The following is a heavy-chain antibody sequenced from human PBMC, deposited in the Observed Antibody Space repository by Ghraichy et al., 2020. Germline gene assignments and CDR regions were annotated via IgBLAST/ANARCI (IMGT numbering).Heavy chain of an antibody. CDR3: AREERSSWWLIDY. Sequence: SETLSLTCAVYGGSFSGYYWSWIRQPPGKGLEWIGEINHSGSTNYNPSLKSRVTISVDTSTNQFSLKLSSVTAADTAVYYCAREERSSWWLIDYWGQGTLVTVSS. J-gene: IGHJ4*02. D-gene: IGHD6-13*01. V-gene: IGHV4-34*01. CDR2: INHSGST. CDR1: GGSFSGYY.